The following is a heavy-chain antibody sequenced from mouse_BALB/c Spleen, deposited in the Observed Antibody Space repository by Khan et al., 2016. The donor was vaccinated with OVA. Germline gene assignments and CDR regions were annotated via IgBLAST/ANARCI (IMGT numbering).Heavy chain of an antibody. CDR2: INTYTGEP. CDR1: GYTFTNYG. V-gene: IGHV9-3-1*01. D-gene: IGHD2-10*02. Sequence: QIQLVQSGPELKKPGETVKISCKASGYTFTNYGMNWVKQAPGKGLKWMGWINTYTGEPTYADDFKGRSAFSLETSASTAYLQIKNLKSEDTATDFWARSNSYGYFDVWGAGTTVTVSS. J-gene: IGHJ1*01. CDR3: ARSNSYGYFDV.